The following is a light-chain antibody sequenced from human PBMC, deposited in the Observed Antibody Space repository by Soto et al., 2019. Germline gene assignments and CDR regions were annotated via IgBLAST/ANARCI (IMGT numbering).Light chain of an antibody. V-gene: IGKV3-15*01. Sequence: VMTQSPATLAVSPGDRATLSCRASQSVGDDVAWYQQRPGQAPRLLIAGATERATDVPARFSGSGSWTDFTLTITSLQSDDAAVYYCQQYNTWPFVFGGGTKVEL. CDR3: QQYNTWPFV. J-gene: IGKJ4*01. CDR2: GAT. CDR1: QSVGDD.